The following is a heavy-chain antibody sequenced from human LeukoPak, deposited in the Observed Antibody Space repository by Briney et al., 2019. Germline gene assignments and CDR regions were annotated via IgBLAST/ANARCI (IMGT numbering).Heavy chain of an antibody. CDR1: GGSISSYY. V-gene: IGHV4-59*01. CDR3: ARDSGTNVFDY. CDR2: IYGSGST. D-gene: IGHD1-26*01. Sequence: PSETLSLTCTVSGGSISSYYWSWIRQPPGKGLEWIGYIYGSGSTNYNPSLKSRVTISVDTSKNQVSLKLSSVTAADTAVYYCARDSGTNVFDYWGQGTLVTVSS. J-gene: IGHJ4*02.